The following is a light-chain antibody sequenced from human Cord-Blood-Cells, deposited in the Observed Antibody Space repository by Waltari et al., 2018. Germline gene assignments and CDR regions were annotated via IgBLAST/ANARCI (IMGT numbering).Light chain of an antibody. J-gene: IGKJ4*01. V-gene: IGKV3-11*01. CDR2: DAS. Sequence: EFVLTTSPATLSLSPGDRATPSCRPSQGVSSYLAWYQQKPGQAPRLLFYDASNRATGIPARFSGSGSGTDFTLTISSLEPEDFAVYYCQQRSNWPLTSGGGTKVEIK. CDR3: QQRSNWPLT. CDR1: QGVSSY.